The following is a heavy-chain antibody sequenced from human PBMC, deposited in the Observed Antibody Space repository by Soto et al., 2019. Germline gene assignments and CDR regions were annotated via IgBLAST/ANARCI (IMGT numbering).Heavy chain of an antibody. Sequence: QITLKESGPTLVKPTQTLTLTCTFSGFSLSTPGVGVGWIRQPPGKALEWLALIYWSDEERYSPSLKNRLAITKDTSKNQMVLTMTNMDPVDTATYYCALRGHCSGDSCYSAWGQGTLVTVSS. V-gene: IGHV2-5*01. CDR2: IYWSDEE. CDR1: GFSLSTPGVG. J-gene: IGHJ5*02. D-gene: IGHD2-15*01. CDR3: ALRGHCSGDSCYSA.